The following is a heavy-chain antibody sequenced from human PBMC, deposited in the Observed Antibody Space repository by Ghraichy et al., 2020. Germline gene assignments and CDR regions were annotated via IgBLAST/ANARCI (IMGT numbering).Heavy chain of an antibody. CDR1: GGSISSSSYY. V-gene: IGHV4-39*01. D-gene: IGHD2-15*01. Sequence: SQTLSLTCTVSGGSISSSSYYWGWIRQPPGKGLEWIGSIYYSGSTYYNPSLKSRVTISVDTSKNQFSLKLSSVTAADTAVYYCARPEKYCSGGSCYDGYYFDYWGQGTLVTVSS. CDR3: ARPEKYCSGGSCYDGYYFDY. CDR2: IYYSGST. J-gene: IGHJ4*02.